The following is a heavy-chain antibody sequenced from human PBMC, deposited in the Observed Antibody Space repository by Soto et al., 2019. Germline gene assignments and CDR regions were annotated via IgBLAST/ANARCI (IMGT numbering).Heavy chain of an antibody. CDR1: GGSISSGGYY. CDR3: ARWELDWSLLDV. J-gene: IGHJ6*04. Sequence: SETLSLTCTVSGGSISSGGYYWSWIRQHPGKGLEWIGYIYYSGSTYYNPSLKSRVTISVDTSKNQFSLKLSSVTAADTAVYYCARWELDWSLLDVWGKGTTVTVSS. CDR2: IYYSGST. D-gene: IGHD3-9*01. V-gene: IGHV4-31*03.